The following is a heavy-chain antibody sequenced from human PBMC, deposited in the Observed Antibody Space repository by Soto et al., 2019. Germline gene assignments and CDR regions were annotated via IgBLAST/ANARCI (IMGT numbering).Heavy chain of an antibody. CDR1: GGSFSGYY. D-gene: IGHD3-3*01. Sequence: SETLSLTCAVYGGSFSGYYWSWIRQPPGKGLEWIGEINHSGSTNYNPSLKSRVTISVDTSKNQFSLKLSSVTAADTAVYYCARFTIFGFYYYYGMDVWGQGTTVTVSS. J-gene: IGHJ6*02. CDR3: ARFTIFGFYYYYGMDV. CDR2: INHSGST. V-gene: IGHV4-34*01.